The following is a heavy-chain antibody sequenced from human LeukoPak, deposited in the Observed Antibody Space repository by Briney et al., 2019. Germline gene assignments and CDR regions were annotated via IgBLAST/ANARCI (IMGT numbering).Heavy chain of an antibody. D-gene: IGHD3-10*01. V-gene: IGHV3-7*01. CDR1: GFTVSSNY. Sequence: PGGSLRLSCAASGFTVSSNYMSWVRQAPGKGLEWVANIKQDGSEKYYVDSVKGRFTISRDNAKNSLYLQMNSLRAEDTAVYYCARETELWFGDNYMDVWGKGTTVTVSS. J-gene: IGHJ6*03. CDR2: IKQDGSEK. CDR3: ARETELWFGDNYMDV.